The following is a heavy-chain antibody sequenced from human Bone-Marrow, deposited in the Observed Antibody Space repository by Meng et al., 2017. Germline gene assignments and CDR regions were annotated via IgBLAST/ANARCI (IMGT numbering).Heavy chain of an antibody. CDR1: GDSISSDIR. Sequence: QVQLQESGPGLVKPSGTLSLTCTVSGDSISSDIRWSWVRQPPGKGLEWIGEVYHRGDTNYNPSLKSRVDISVDKSKNQFYLSLFSVTAADTAVYYCGRDQGRELINHWGQGTLVTVSS. V-gene: IGHV4-4*02. J-gene: IGHJ4*02. D-gene: IGHD1-7*01. CDR3: GRDQGRELINH. CDR2: VYHRGDT.